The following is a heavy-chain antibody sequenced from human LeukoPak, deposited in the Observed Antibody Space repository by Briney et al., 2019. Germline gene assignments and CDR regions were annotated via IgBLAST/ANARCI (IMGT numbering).Heavy chain of an antibody. CDR1: GYTFTGYY. Sequence: ASVKVSCKASGYTFTGYYMHWVRQAPGQGLEWMGRINPNSGGTNYAQKFQGRVTMTRDTSISTAYMELSRLRSDDTAVYYCARDLSSGWAGGGSESGDTDYWGQGTLVTVSS. D-gene: IGHD6-19*01. CDR3: ARDLSSGWAGGGSESGDTDY. V-gene: IGHV1-2*06. CDR2: INPNSGGT. J-gene: IGHJ4*02.